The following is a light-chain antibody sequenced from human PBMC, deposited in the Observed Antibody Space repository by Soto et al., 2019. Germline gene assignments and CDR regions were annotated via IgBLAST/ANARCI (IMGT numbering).Light chain of an antibody. Sequence: EMTQSPATLSVSPGERATLSCRASQSVSDNLAWYQQKPGQAPRPLIYGASTRASATPARFSGSGSGTDFTLTISSLQSEDFAVYYCHQRQSWPRTFGQGTKVDIK. J-gene: IGKJ1*01. CDR1: QSVSDN. CDR3: HQRQSWPRT. CDR2: GAS. V-gene: IGKV3-15*01.